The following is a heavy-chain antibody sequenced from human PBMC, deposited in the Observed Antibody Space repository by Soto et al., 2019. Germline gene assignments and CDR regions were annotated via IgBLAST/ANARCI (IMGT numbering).Heavy chain of an antibody. V-gene: IGHV2-5*02. D-gene: IGHD5-12*01. J-gene: IGHJ4*02. CDR1: GFSLSTNGVG. Sequence: SGPTLVRPTQTLTLTCTFSGFSLSTNGVGVGWIRQPPGKALEWLALIYWDDDKRYSPSLKGRVTITKGTSNNQVVLTMTNMDPVDTATYYCAQSRYSGYVTYFEYWGRGTLVTVSS. CDR2: IYWDDDK. CDR3: AQSRYSGYVTYFEY.